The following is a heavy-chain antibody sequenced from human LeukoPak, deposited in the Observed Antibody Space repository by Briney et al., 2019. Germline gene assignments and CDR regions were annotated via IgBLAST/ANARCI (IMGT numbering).Heavy chain of an antibody. CDR1: GYTLPGYY. CDR2: INPNSGGT. Sequence: AGVKVPYKACGYTLPGYYMLWVRQAPAPASEWMAWINPNSGGTNYAQKFQGRVTMTRDTSISTAYMELSRLRSDDTAVYYCARALGSGSNSGMDVWGKGTTVTVSS. V-gene: IGHV1-2*02. D-gene: IGHD1-26*01. CDR3: ARALGSGSNSGMDV. J-gene: IGHJ6*03.